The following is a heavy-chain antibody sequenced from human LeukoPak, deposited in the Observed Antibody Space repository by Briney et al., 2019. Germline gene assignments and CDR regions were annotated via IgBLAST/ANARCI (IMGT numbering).Heavy chain of an antibody. CDR1: GFTFSSYG. V-gene: IGHV3-33*01. CDR2: IWYDGSNK. J-gene: IGHJ6*04. D-gene: IGHD2-2*02. Sequence: GRSLRLSCAASGFTFSSYGMHWVRQAPGKGLEWVAVIWYDGSNKYYADSVKGRFTISRDNSKSTLYLQMNSLRAEDTAVYYCAREVVVPAAIYYYYGMDVWGKGTTVTVSS. CDR3: AREVVVPAAIYYYYGMDV.